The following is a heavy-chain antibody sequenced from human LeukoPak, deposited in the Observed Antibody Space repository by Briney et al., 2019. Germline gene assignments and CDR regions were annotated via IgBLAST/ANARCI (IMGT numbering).Heavy chain of an antibody. CDR1: GYTFTGYY. D-gene: IGHD6-6*01. V-gene: IGHV1-2*02. J-gene: IGHJ4*02. CDR2: INPNSGGT. CDR3: ARDWEYSRYFDY. Sequence: ASVKVSCKASGYTFTGYYIHWVRQAPGQGLEWMGWINPNSGGTNYAQKLQGRVTMTTDTSTSTAYMELRSLRSDDTAVYYCARDWEYSRYFDYWGQGTLVTVSS.